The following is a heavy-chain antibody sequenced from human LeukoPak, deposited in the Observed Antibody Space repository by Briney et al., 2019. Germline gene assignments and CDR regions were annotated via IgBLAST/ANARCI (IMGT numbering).Heavy chain of an antibody. CDR1: GGSISSSNW. V-gene: IGHV4-4*02. D-gene: IGHD3-16*02. J-gene: IGHJ4*02. CDR2: IYHSGST. Sequence: SGTLSLTCAVSGGSISSSNWWSWVRQPPGKGLEWIGEIYHSGSTNYNPSLKSRVTISVDKSKNQFSLKLSSVTAADTAVYYCARGVITFGGVIVTSYYFDYWGQGTPVTVSS. CDR3: ARGVITFGGVIVTSYYFDY.